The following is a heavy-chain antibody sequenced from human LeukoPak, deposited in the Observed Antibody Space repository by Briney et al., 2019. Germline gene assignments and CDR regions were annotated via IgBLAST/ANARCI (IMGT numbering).Heavy chain of an antibody. CDR2: IYTSGNT. D-gene: IGHD3-3*01. CDR1: GGSISYYY. J-gene: IGHJ2*01. Sequence: SETLSLTCSVSGGSISYYYWTWIRQPPGKGLEWIGYIYTSGNTDYNPPLKGRVSMSLDTSKSQLSLNLSSVTAADTAVYFCARRGTIFGPESLWGRGTLVTVSS. CDR3: ARRGTIFGPESL. V-gene: IGHV4-4*09.